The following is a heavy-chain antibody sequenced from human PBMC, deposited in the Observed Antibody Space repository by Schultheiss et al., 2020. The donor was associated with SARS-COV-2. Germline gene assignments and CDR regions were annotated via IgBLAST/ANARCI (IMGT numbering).Heavy chain of an antibody. CDR3: ARASDFWTGYYGMDV. CDR2: TNSDGNIT. V-gene: IGHV3-74*01. D-gene: IGHD3/OR15-3a*01. J-gene: IGHJ6*02. CDR1: GFTVSSNY. Sequence: GGSLRLSCAASGFTVSSNYMSWVRQAPGKGLEWVSRTNSDGNITSYADSVRGRFTISRDNAKNTLYLQMNSLRAEDTAVYYCARASDFWTGYYGMDVWGQGTTVTVSS.